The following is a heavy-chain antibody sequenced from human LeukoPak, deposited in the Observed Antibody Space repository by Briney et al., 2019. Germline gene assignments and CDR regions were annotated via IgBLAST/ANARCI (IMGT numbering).Heavy chain of an antibody. V-gene: IGHV4-34*01. Sequence: SETLSLTCAVYGGSLSDYYWSWIRQPPGKGLEWIGEINHSGSTNYNPSLKSRVAISVDTSKNQFSLKLSSVTAADTAVYYCARSHLLASDYAYWGQGTLVTVSS. CDR3: ARSHLLASDYAY. CDR1: GGSLSDYY. J-gene: IGHJ4*02. D-gene: IGHD4-17*01. CDR2: INHSGST.